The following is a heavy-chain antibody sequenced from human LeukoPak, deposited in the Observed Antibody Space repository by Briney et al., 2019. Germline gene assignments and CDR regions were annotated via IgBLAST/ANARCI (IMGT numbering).Heavy chain of an antibody. D-gene: IGHD3-22*01. Sequence: ASVKVSCKASGGTFSSYAISWVRQAPGQGLEWMGGIIPIFGTANYAQKFQGRVTITADESTSTAYMELSSLRSEDTAVYYCARDWGAYDSSGYYYYEIDYWGQGTLVTVSS. CDR2: IIPIFGTA. J-gene: IGHJ4*02. CDR3: ARDWGAYDSSGYYYYEIDY. CDR1: GGTFSSYA. V-gene: IGHV1-69*13.